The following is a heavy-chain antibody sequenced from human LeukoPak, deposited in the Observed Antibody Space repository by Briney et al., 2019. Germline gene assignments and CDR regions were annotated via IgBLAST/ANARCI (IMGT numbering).Heavy chain of an antibody. D-gene: IGHD3-3*01. CDR3: ARTQGDDFWSGYYLDY. CDR1: GGSISSYY. V-gene: IGHV4-59*08. CDR2: IYYSGST. Sequence: PSETLSLTCTVSGGSISSYYWSWIRQPPGKGLEWIGYIYYSGSTNYNPSLKSRVTISVDTSKNQFSLKLSSVTAADTAVYYCARTQGDDFWSGYYLDYWGQGTLVTVSS. J-gene: IGHJ4*02.